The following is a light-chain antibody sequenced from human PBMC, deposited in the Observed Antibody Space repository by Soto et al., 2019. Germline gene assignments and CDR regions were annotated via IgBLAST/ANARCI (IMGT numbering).Light chain of an antibody. CDR2: KAS. J-gene: IGKJ1*01. CDR3: QHYNSYSEA. Sequence: DIQMTQSPSTLSGSVGDRVTITCRASQTISSWLAWDQQKPGKAPKLLIYKASTLKSGVPSRFSGSGSGTEFTLTISSLQPDDFATYYCQHYNSYSEAFGHGTKVDIK. V-gene: IGKV1-5*03. CDR1: QTISSW.